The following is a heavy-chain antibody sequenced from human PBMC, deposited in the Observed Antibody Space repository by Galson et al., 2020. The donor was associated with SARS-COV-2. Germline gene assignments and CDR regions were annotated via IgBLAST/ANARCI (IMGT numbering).Heavy chain of an antibody. J-gene: IGHJ6*02. CDR3: ARDRYDSSGYSHGMDV. V-gene: IGHV3-30*04. CDR1: GFTFRSYA. CDR2: ISYDGSNK. D-gene: IGHD3-22*01. Sequence: SLKISCAASGFTFRSYAMHWVRQAPGKGLEWVAVISYDGSNKYYADSVQGRFTISRDNSKNTLYLQMNSLRAEDTAVYYCARDRYDSSGYSHGMDVWGQGTTVTVSS.